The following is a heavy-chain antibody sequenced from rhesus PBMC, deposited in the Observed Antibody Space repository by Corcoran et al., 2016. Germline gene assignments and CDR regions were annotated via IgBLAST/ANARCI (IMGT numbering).Heavy chain of an antibody. CDR2: IRNLANGGTE. J-gene: IGHJ4*01. CDR3: VRRFKNGWGFDY. Sequence: EVRLVESGGGLVQPGGSLRLSCAASGFIFSDYYMSWVRQAPGKGPARIGFIRNLANGGTEEYAWSVKGRFTISRDDSKSIVSLQMNSLKTEDTAVYYCVRRFKNGWGFDYWGQGVLVTVSS. D-gene: IGHD3-34*01. V-gene: IGHV3-116*02. CDR1: GFIFSDYY.